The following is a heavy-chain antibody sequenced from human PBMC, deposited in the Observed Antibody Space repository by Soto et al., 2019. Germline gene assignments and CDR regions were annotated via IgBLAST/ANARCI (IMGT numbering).Heavy chain of an antibody. J-gene: IGHJ6*02. D-gene: IGHD3-9*01. V-gene: IGHV3-30-3*01. CDR1: GFTFSGYA. Sequence: GGSLRLSCAASGFTFSGYAMHWVRQAPGKGLEWVAVISYDGSNKYYADSVKGRFTISRDNSKNTLYLQMNSLRAEDTAVYYCARVKYDILTGYYYYYYYYGMDVWGQGTTVTVSS. CDR2: ISYDGSNK. CDR3: ARVKYDILTGYYYYYYYYGMDV.